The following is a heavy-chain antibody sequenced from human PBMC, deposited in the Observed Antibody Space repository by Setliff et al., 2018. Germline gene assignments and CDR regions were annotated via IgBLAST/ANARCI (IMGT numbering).Heavy chain of an antibody. CDR1: GYTFTSYA. D-gene: IGHD5-18*01. V-gene: IGHV1-3*01. J-gene: IGHJ6*02. Sequence: GASVKVSCKASGYTFTSYAMHWVRQAPGQRLEWMGWINAGNGNTKYSQKFQGRVTISRDNAKNSLYLQMNSLRAEDTAVYYCARDRTAMVTHYGMDVWGQGTTVTVSS. CDR2: INAGNGNT. CDR3: ARDRTAMVTHYGMDV.